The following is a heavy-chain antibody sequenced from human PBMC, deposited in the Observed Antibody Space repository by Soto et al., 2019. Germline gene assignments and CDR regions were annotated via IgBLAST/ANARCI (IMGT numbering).Heavy chain of an antibody. D-gene: IGHD2-2*01. V-gene: IGHV1-18*01. CDR3: ARDRGYCISTSCPVDY. Sequence: QVQLVQSGAEVKKPGASVKVSCKASGYTFTSYGISWVRQAPGQGLEWMGWISAYNGNTNYAQKLQGRVTMTTDTSTSTANMELRSLRSDDKAVYYCARDRGYCISTSCPVDYWGQGTLVTVSS. J-gene: IGHJ4*02. CDR2: ISAYNGNT. CDR1: GYTFTSYG.